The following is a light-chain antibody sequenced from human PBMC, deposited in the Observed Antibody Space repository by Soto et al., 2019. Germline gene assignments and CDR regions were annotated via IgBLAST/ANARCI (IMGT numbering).Light chain of an antibody. CDR3: SSYAGSNNFV. CDR2: EVT. V-gene: IGLV2-8*01. CDR1: SRDVGYYDY. Sequence: QSALTQPPSASGFAGQSVSICCTGTSRDVGYYDYVSWYQQHPGKAPKLVIYEVTKRPSGVPDRVSASKSGNTASLTVSGLRAEYVADYCCSSYAGSNNFVFGSGTKGTVL. J-gene: IGLJ1*01.